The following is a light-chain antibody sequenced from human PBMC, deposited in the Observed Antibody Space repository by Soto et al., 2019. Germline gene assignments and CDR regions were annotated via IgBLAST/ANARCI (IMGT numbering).Light chain of an antibody. CDR2: ASS. Sequence: DIQMTQSPSSLSASVGDRVTITCRASQGISNYLAWYQQKPGKVPKVLIYASSTLRSGVPARFSGSGSGTDFTLTISGLQPEDIATYYCQKYNSAPFTFGPGTKVDIK. V-gene: IGKV1-27*01. CDR1: QGISNY. CDR3: QKYNSAPFT. J-gene: IGKJ3*01.